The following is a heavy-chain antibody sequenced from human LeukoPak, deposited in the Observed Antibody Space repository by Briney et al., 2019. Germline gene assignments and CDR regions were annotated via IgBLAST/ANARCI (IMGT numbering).Heavy chain of an antibody. J-gene: IGHJ4*02. D-gene: IGHD3-16*02. V-gene: IGHV3-33*01. Sequence: PGRSLRLSCAASGFTFSSYGMHWVRQAPGKGLEWVAVIWYDGSNKYYADSVKGRFTISRDNSKNTLYLQMNSLRAEDTAVYYCARDGMITFGGVIANFDYWGQGTLVTVSS. CDR3: ARDGMITFGGVIANFDY. CDR2: IWYDGSNK. CDR1: GFTFSSYG.